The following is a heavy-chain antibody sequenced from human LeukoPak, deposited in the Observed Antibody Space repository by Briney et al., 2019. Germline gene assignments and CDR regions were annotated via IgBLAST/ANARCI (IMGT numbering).Heavy chain of an antibody. CDR2: ISAYNGNT. CDR1: GYTFTSYG. Sequence: ASVKVSCKASGYTFTSYGISWVRQAPGQGLEWIGWISAYNGNTNYAQKLQGRVTMTTDTSTSTAYMELRSLRSDDTAVYYCARDSSVGATSPYSFDYWGQGTLVTVSS. D-gene: IGHD1-26*01. J-gene: IGHJ4*02. V-gene: IGHV1-18*01. CDR3: ARDSSVGATSPYSFDY.